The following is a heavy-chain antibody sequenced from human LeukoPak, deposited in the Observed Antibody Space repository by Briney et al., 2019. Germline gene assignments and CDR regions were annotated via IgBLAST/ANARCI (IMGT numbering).Heavy chain of an antibody. CDR2: INSDGSST. J-gene: IGHJ5*02. CDR3: ARVQYYGSGSYYNWFDP. CDR1: GFTFSSSW. Sequence: PGGSLRLSCAASGFTFSSSWMHWVRQAPGKGLVWVSRINSDGSSTTYADSAKGRFTISRDNAKNTLYLQMNSLRAEDTAVYYCARVQYYGSGSYYNWFDPWGQGTLVTVSS. V-gene: IGHV3-74*01. D-gene: IGHD3-10*01.